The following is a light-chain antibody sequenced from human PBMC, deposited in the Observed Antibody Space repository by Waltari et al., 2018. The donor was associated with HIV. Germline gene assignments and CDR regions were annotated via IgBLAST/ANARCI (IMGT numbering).Light chain of an antibody. CDR2: GVS. V-gene: IGKV1-8*01. Sequence: AIRMTQSPSSISASRGDTVAITCRASQAIGSSLAWYQQKPGGAPKLLIYGVSTLESGVASRFSGSGFGTQFTLTIGCLQSEDFATYYCQQYFTYPFTFGPGTKV. CDR1: QAIGSS. CDR3: QQYFTYPFT. J-gene: IGKJ3*01.